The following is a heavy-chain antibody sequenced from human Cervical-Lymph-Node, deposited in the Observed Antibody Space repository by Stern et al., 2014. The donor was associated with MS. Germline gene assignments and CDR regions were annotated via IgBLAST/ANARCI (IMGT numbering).Heavy chain of an antibody. CDR2: IKQDGTEK. V-gene: IGHV3-7*01. Sequence: EVQLEESGGALVQTGGSLSVSCAASGFIFSRYWMSWVRQAPGKGLEWVEQIKQDGTEKHYVDSVKGRFTISRDNLKNSLYLQMHSLIAEDTAVYYCARDYDFWSGYSSYYYGLDVWGQGTTVTVSS. J-gene: IGHJ6*02. CDR1: GFIFSRYW. CDR3: ARDYDFWSGYSSYYYGLDV. D-gene: IGHD3-3*01.